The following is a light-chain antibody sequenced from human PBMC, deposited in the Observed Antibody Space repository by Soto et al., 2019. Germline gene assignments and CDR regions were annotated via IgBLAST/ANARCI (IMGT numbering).Light chain of an antibody. V-gene: IGLV2-11*01. CDR1: SSDVGRYDY. Sequence: QSVLTQPRSVSGSPGQSVTISCTGTSSDVGRYDYVSWYQQHPGKAPKLIIYDVSERPSGVPDRFSGSKFGNTASLTISGLQAEDEADYYCSSYTSSRAYVFGIGTKVTVL. CDR3: SSYTSSRAYV. J-gene: IGLJ1*01. CDR2: DVS.